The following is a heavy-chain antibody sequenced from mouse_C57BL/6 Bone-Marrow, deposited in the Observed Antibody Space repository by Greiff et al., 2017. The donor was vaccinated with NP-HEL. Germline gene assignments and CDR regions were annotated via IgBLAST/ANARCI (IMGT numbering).Heavy chain of an antibody. V-gene: IGHV1-75*01. D-gene: IGHD1-1*01. Sequence: VQLQQSGPELVKPGASVKISCKASGYTFSDYYINWVKQRPGQGLEWIGWIFPGSGSTYYNEKFKGKATLTVDKSSSTAYMLLSSLTSEDSAVYFCAREGTTVVYYYAMDYWGQGTSVTVSS. CDR2: IFPGSGST. CDR1: GYTFSDYY. CDR3: AREGTTVVYYYAMDY. J-gene: IGHJ4*01.